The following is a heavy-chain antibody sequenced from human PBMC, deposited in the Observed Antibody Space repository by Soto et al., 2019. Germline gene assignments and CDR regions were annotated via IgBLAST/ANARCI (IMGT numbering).Heavy chain of an antibody. J-gene: IGHJ4*02. D-gene: IGHD3-3*01. CDR3: AKNSDFWSGSLPIFDY. Sequence: GGSLRLSCAPSGFTFSSYRMHWVRQAPGKGLEWAEVISCDKSNKYYADYVKSRFTISRDNSKNTLYLKMNSLRAEDTAVYYCAKNSDFWSGSLPIFDYWGQGTLVTVS. CDR2: ISCDKSNK. CDR1: GFTFSSYR. V-gene: IGHV3-30*18.